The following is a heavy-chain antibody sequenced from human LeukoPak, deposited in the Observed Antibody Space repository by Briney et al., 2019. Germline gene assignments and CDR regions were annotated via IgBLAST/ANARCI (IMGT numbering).Heavy chain of an antibody. J-gene: IGHJ6*03. CDR3: ARGIRGVVPGYMDV. D-gene: IGHD2-2*01. CDR2: IYYSGST. Sequence: SETLSLTCTVSGGSISSGGYYWSWIRQHPGKGLEWIGYIYYSGSTYYNPSLKSRVTISVDTSKNQFSLKLNSVTAADTAVYYCARGIRGVVPGYMDVWGKGTTVTVSS. V-gene: IGHV4-31*03. CDR1: GGSISSGGYY.